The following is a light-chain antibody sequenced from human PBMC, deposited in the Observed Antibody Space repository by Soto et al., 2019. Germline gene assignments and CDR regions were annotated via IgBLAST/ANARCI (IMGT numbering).Light chain of an antibody. CDR1: QDIRND. J-gene: IGKJ1*01. CDR2: AAS. Sequence: AIQMTQSPSSLSASVGDRITITCRASQDIRNDLGWYQQKPGKAPRLLIYAASSLQSGVPSRFSGSGSGTDFTLTISSLQPGDFATYYCLQDYTYPRTFXQGTKVDIK. V-gene: IGKV1-6*01. CDR3: LQDYTYPRT.